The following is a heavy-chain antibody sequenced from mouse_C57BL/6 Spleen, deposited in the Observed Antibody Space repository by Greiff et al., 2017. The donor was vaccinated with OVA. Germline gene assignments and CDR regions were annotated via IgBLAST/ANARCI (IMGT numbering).Heavy chain of an antibody. V-gene: IGHV10-1*01. CDR3: VRQEDSRYYYAMDY. J-gene: IGHJ4*01. Sequence: VQLKESGGGLVQPKGSLKLSCAASGFSFNTYAMNWVRQAPGKGLEWVARIRSKSNNYATYYADSVKDRFTISRDDSESMLYLQMNNLKTEDTAMYYSVRQEDSRYYYAMDYWGQGTSVTVSS. CDR1: GFSFNTYA. CDR2: IRSKSNNYAT.